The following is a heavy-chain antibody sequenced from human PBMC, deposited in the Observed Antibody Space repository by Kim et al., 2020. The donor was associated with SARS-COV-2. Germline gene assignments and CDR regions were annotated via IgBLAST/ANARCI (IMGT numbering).Heavy chain of an antibody. CDR3: ARDRGPGQFDY. J-gene: IGHJ4*02. CDR2: ISYDGSNK. CDR1: GFTFSSYA. Sequence: GGSLRLSCAASGFTFSSYAMHWVRQAPGKGLEWVAVISYDGSNKYYADSVKGRFTISRDNSKNTLYLQMNSLRAEDTAVYYCARDRGPGQFDYWGQGTLVTVSS. V-gene: IGHV3-30*04.